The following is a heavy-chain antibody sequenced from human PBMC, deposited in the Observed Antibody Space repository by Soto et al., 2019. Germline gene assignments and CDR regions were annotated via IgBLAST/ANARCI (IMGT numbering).Heavy chain of an antibody. V-gene: IGHV4-59*02. CDR2: IYYTGRT. CDR3: AEDRALHVYGDQYYFDY. D-gene: IGHD3-10*01. CDR1: GGSVSSYY. Sequence: QVQLQQSGPGLVKPSETLSLTCTVYGGSVSSYYWSWIRQPPGKGLERIGYIYYTGRTNYNPSLRCRVAFSVGKTTYQFSLKLSPVTAADAAVYYVAEDRALHVYGDQYYFDYWGQGTLVTLAS. J-gene: IGHJ4*02.